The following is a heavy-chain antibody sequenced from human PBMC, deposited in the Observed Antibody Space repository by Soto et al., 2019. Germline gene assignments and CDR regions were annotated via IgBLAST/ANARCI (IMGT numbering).Heavy chain of an antibody. V-gene: IGHV3-33*01. Sequence: GGSLRLSCAASGFTFSSYGMHWVRQAPGKGLEWVAVIWYDGSNKYYADSVKGRFTISRDNSKNTLYLQMNSLRAEDTAVYYCARVRPKYGDYEIGYWGQGTLVTVSS. CDR3: ARVRPKYGDYEIGY. CDR2: IWYDGSNK. D-gene: IGHD4-17*01. J-gene: IGHJ4*02. CDR1: GFTFSSYG.